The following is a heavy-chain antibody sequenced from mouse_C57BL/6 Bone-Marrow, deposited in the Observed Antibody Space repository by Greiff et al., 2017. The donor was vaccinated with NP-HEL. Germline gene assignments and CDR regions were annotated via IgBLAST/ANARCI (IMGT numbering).Heavy chain of an antibody. Sequence: VQLQQSRPELVKPGASVKISCKASGYTFTDYYMNWVKQSHGKSLEWIGDINPNNGGTSYNQKFKGKATLTVDKSSSTAYMELRSLTSEDSAVYYCARGPFYYYAMDYWGQGTSVTVSS. CDR3: ARGPFYYYAMDY. CDR1: GYTFTDYY. CDR2: INPNNGGT. J-gene: IGHJ4*01. V-gene: IGHV1-26*01.